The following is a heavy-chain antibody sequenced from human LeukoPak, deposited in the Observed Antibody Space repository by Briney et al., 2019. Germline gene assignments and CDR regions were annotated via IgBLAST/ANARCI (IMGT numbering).Heavy chain of an antibody. V-gene: IGHV3-30*04. Sequence: GGSLRLSCAAPGFTFSSYAMHWVRQAPGKGLEWVAVISYDGSNKYYADSVRGRFTISRDNSKNTLYLQMNSLRAEDTAVYYCARGSGYYSTWGQGTLVTVSP. CDR3: ARGSGYYST. CDR1: GFTFSSYA. D-gene: IGHD3-22*01. CDR2: ISYDGSNK. J-gene: IGHJ5*02.